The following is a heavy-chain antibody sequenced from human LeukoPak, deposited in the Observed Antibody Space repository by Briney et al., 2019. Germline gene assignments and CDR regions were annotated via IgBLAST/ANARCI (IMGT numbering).Heavy chain of an antibody. CDR1: GGSISSSSYY. D-gene: IGHD5-18*01. CDR3: ARLRFVDTAMAYFDY. Sequence: PSETLSLTCTVSGGSISSSSYYWGWIRQPPGKGLEWIGSIYYSGSTYYNPSLKSRVTISVDTSKNQFSLKLSSVTAADTAVYYCARLRFVDTAMAYFDYWGQGTLVTVSS. CDR2: IYYSGST. V-gene: IGHV4-39*01. J-gene: IGHJ4*02.